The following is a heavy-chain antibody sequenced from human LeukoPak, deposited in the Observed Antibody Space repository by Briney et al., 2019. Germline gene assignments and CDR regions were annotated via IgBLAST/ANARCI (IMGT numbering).Heavy chain of an antibody. CDR1: GGSVSSYY. D-gene: IGHD1-26*01. CDR3: ARVGDGPYSGSYYRAFDI. J-gene: IGHJ3*02. CDR2: IYTSGST. V-gene: IGHV4-4*07. Sequence: SETLSLTCTVSGGSVSSYYWSWIRQPAGKGLEWIGRIYTSGSTNYNPSLKGRVTMSVDTSKNQFSLKLSSVTAADTAVYYCARVGDGPYSGSYYRAFDIWGQGTMVTVSS.